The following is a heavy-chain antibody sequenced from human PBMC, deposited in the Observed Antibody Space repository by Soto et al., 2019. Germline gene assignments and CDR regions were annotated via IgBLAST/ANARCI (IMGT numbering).Heavy chain of an antibody. D-gene: IGHD2-2*01. CDR3: ARVSFTTVSSTSCPNN. CDR2: ISAYNGNT. V-gene: IGHV1-18*01. J-gene: IGHJ4*02. Sequence: QVQLVQSGAEVKKPGASVKVSCKASGYTFTSYGISWVRQAPGQGLEWMGWISAYNGNTNYAQKLQGRVTMTTDTSTSTADMERRSLRSDGTAVYYCARVSFTTVSSTSCPNNWGQGTLVTVSS. CDR1: GYTFTSYG.